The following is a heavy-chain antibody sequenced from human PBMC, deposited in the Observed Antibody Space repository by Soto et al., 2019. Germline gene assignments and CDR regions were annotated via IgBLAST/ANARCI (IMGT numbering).Heavy chain of an antibody. CDR2: IYPGDSDT. J-gene: IGHJ4*02. V-gene: IGHV5-51*01. CDR1: GYSFTSFW. CDR3: ARTRSITGTGSIDY. D-gene: IGHD1-20*01. Sequence: GESLKISCKGSGYSFTSFWIAWVRQMPGKGLEWMGIIYPGDSDTRYSSSFQGQVTFSADKSSSTAYLQWSSLKASDTAMYFCARTRSITGTGSIDYWGQGTLVTVSS.